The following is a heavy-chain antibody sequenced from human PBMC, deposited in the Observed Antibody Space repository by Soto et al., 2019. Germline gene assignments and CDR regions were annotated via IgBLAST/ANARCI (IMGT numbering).Heavy chain of an antibody. V-gene: IGHV4-59*01. J-gene: IGHJ4*02. CDR2: ISYSGST. CDR3: ARGTSWQLPFDY. Sequence: LSLTCTVSSDSISSYYWSWIRQPPGKRLEWIGYISYSGSTDYNPSLKSRVTISGDTSKNQFSLKVSSVTAADTAVYYCARGTSWQLPFDYWGQGTLVTSPQ. D-gene: IGHD6-13*01. CDR1: SDSISSYY.